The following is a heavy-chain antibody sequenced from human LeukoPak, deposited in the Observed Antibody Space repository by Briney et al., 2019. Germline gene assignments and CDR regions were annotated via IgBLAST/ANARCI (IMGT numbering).Heavy chain of an antibody. Sequence: GGSLRLSCAASGFTFDDYGMSWVRQAPGKGLEWVSGINWNGGSTGYADSVKGRFTISRDNAKNSLYLQMNSLRADDTAVYYCARVAEAAAFDYWGQGTLVTVSS. CDR1: GFTFDDYG. J-gene: IGHJ4*02. D-gene: IGHD6-13*01. V-gene: IGHV3-20*04. CDR2: INWNGGST. CDR3: ARVAEAAAFDY.